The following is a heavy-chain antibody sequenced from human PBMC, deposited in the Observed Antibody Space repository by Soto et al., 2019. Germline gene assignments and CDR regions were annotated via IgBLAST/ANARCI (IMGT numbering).Heavy chain of an antibody. J-gene: IGHJ3*02. Sequence: GASVKVSCKTSGYSFTTLFLHWMRQAPGHSLEWMGGIIPIFGTANYAQKLQGRVTITADESTSTAYMEMSSLRSEDTAVYYYAGGMYYGSGSFLAFDIWGQGTMVTVSS. V-gene: IGHV1-69*13. D-gene: IGHD3-10*01. CDR3: AGGMYYGSGSFLAFDI. CDR1: GYSFTTLF. CDR2: IIPIFGTA.